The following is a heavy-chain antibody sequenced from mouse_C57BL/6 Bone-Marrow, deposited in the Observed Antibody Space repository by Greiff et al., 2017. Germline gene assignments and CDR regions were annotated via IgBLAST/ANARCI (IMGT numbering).Heavy chain of an antibody. V-gene: IGHV1-80*01. CDR3: AREDYYYGLDY. Sequence: VQLQHSGAELVKPGASVKISCKASGYAFSSYWMNWVKQRPGKGLEWIGQIYPGDGDTNYNGKFKGKATLTADKSSSTAYMQLSSLTSEDSAVYFCAREDYYYGLDYWGQGTTLTVSS. D-gene: IGHD1-1*01. CDR1: GYAFSSYW. CDR2: IYPGDGDT. J-gene: IGHJ2*01.